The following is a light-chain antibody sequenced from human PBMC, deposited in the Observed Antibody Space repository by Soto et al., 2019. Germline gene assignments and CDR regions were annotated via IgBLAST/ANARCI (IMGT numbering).Light chain of an antibody. CDR2: RNN. CDR3: AAWDDSLSVNYV. V-gene: IGLV1-47*01. CDR1: SYNSGSNY. J-gene: IGLJ1*01. Sequence: QSVLTQPPSASGTPGQRVTISCSGSSYNSGSNYIYWYQQLPGTAPKLLIYRNNQRPSGVPDRFSGSKSGTSASLAISGLRSEDEADYYCAAWDDSLSVNYVFGTGTKLTVL.